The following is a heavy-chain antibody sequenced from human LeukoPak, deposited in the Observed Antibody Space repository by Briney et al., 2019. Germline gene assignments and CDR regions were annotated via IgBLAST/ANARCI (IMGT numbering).Heavy chain of an antibody. CDR1: EITFSSYA. D-gene: IGHD4-23*01. CDR3: ARGANGGNSGYYYYGVDV. CDR2: ISYDGNNK. Sequence: GGSLRLSCEASEITFSSYAMHWVRQAPGKGLEWVAVISYDGNNKYYADSVKGRFTISGDNSKNTLYVQMNSLRAEDTAVYYCARGANGGNSGYYYYGVDVWGQGTTVTVSS. V-gene: IGHV3-30-3*01. J-gene: IGHJ6*02.